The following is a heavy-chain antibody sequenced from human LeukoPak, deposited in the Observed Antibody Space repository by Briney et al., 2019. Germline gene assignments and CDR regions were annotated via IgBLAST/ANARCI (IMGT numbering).Heavy chain of an antibody. CDR1: GGSISSYY. V-gene: IGHV4-4*09. CDR2: IYTSGST. Sequence: PSETLSLTCTVSGGSISSYYWSWIRQPPGKGLEWIGYIYTSGSTNYNPSLKSRVTISVDTSKNQFSLKLSSVTAADTAVYYCARHGVLRSSSADLYIDYWGQGTLVTVSS. D-gene: IGHD6-6*01. J-gene: IGHJ4*02. CDR3: ARHGVLRSSSADLYIDY.